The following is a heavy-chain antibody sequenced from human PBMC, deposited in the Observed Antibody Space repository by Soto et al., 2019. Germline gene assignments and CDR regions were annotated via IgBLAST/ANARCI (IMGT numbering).Heavy chain of an antibody. D-gene: IGHD3-16*01. Sequence: GASVKVSCKASGYTFTSYAMHWVRQAPGQRLEWMGWINAGNGNTKYSQKFQGRVTMTTDTSTSTAYMELRSLRSDDTAVYYCARGPPIGAGHAFDIWGQGTMVTVSS. J-gene: IGHJ3*02. CDR1: GYTFTSYA. CDR2: INAGNGNT. V-gene: IGHV1-3*01. CDR3: ARGPPIGAGHAFDI.